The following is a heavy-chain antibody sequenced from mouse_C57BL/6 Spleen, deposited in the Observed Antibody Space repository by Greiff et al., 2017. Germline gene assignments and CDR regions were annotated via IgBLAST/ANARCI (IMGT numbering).Heavy chain of an antibody. CDR2: IDPSDSYT. CDR1: GYTFTSYW. V-gene: IGHV1-59*01. D-gene: IGHD1-1*01. CDR3: ASYYDGRYFDV. Sequence: QVQLQQPGAELVRPGTSVKLSCKASGYTFTSYWMHWVKQRPGQGLEWIGVIDPSDSYTNYNQKFKGKATLTVDTSSSTAYMQLSSLTSEDSAVYYCASYYDGRYFDVWGTGTTVTVSS. J-gene: IGHJ1*03.